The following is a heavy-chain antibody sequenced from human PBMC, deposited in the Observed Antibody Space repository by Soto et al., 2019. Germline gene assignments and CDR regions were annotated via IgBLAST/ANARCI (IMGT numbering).Heavy chain of an antibody. CDR3: ARDDDNILSSYYYGLDV. J-gene: IGHJ6*02. V-gene: IGHV3-7*01. Sequence: EVQLVESGGGLVQPGGSLRLSCAASGFTFSSYWMSWVRQAPGKGLEWVANIKQDGSEKYYVDSVRGRFTISRDNAKNSLYLQMNSLRAEDTAVYYCARDDDNILSSYYYGLDVWGQGTTVTVS. CDR1: GFTFSSYW. CDR2: IKQDGSEK. D-gene: IGHD3-22*01.